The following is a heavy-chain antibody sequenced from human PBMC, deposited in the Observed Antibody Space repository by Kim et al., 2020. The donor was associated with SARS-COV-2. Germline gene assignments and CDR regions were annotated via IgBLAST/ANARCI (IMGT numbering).Heavy chain of an antibody. V-gene: IGHV3-30-3*01. Sequence: GGSLRLSCAASGFTFSSYAMHWVRQAPGKGLEWVAVISYDGSNKYYADSVKGRFTISRDNSKNTLYLQMNSLRAEDTAVYYCAGAYGSGNQKNWFDPWGQGTLVTVSS. J-gene: IGHJ5*02. CDR2: ISYDGSNK. CDR3: AGAYGSGNQKNWFDP. CDR1: GFTFSSYA. D-gene: IGHD3-10*01.